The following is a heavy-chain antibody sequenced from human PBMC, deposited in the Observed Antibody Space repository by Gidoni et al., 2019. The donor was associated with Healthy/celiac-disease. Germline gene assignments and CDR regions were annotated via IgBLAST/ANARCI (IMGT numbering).Heavy chain of an antibody. V-gene: IGHV3-9*01. J-gene: IGHJ4*02. CDR3: GKGIGLGGDFWSGYFTA. CDR1: GFTFDNAA. D-gene: IGHD3-3*01. Sequence: EVRLVESGGGMVQHGRSLRLYCAASGFTFDNAAMHWGRKAPGKGLEWFSVISCNSGSISYVESVKGRFTISRDKSKNYLYLQMSSLRAEDTALDYCGKGIGLGGDFWSGYFTAWVQGTLVTVSS. CDR2: ISCNSGSI.